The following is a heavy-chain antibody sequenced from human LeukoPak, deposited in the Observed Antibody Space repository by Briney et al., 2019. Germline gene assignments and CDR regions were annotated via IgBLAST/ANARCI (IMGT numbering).Heavy chain of an antibody. CDR3: ARREGSGWYYFDY. CDR2: INTDGSTT. J-gene: IGHJ4*02. V-gene: IGHV3-74*01. CDR1: GFTFSNSW. D-gene: IGHD6-19*01. Sequence: HPGGSLRLSCAASGFTFSNSWMHWVRQAPGKGLVWISLINTDGSTTIYAGSVKGRFTISRDNAKNTLYLQMNSLRPEDTAVYYCARREGSGWYYFDYWGQGTLVTVSS.